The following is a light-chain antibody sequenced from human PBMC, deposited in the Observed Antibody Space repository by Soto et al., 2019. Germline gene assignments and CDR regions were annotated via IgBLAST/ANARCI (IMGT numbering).Light chain of an antibody. J-gene: IGKJ1*01. CDR2: LGS. Sequence: DIVMTQSPLFLPVTPGEPASISCRSSQSLLNSNGYNYLDWYLQKPGQSPQLLIYLGSNRASGVPDRFRGSGSGTDFPLKISREEAEDVGIYYGMQTRHTPCSFGEGDKGEIK. CDR1: QSLLNSNGYNY. V-gene: IGKV2-28*01. CDR3: MQTRHTPCS.